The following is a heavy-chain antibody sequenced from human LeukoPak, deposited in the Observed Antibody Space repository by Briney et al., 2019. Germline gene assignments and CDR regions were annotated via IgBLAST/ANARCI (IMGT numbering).Heavy chain of an antibody. J-gene: IGHJ4*02. CDR3: ARDPRVKYSSGQRYYFDY. V-gene: IGHV1-18*01. CDR1: GYTFTSYG. D-gene: IGHD6-19*01. Sequence: GASVKVSCKASGYTFTSYGISWVRQAPGQGLEWMGWISAYNGNTNYAQKLQGRVTMTTDTSTSTAYMELRSLRSDDTAVYYCARDPRVKYSSGQRYYFDYWGQGTLVTVSS. CDR2: ISAYNGNT.